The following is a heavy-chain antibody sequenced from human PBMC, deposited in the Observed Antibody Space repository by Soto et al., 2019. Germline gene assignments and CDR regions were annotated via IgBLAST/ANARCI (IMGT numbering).Heavy chain of an antibody. CDR1: GGSVSSGSYY. J-gene: IGHJ4*02. V-gene: IGHV4-61*01. Sequence: PSETLFLTCTVSGGSVSSGSYYWSWIRQPPGKGLEWIGYIYYSGSTNYNPSLKSRVTISVDTSKNQFSLKLSSVTAADTAVYYCARNYGDYFDYWGQGTLVTVSS. D-gene: IGHD4-17*01. CDR3: ARNYGDYFDY. CDR2: IYYSGST.